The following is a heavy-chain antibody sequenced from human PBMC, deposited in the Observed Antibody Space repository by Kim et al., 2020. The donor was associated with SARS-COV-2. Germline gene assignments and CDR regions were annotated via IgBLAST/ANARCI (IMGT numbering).Heavy chain of an antibody. J-gene: IGHJ4*02. CDR3: ARQINYYGSGCFGY. Sequence: SPSFQGQVTISADKSISTAYLQWSSLKASDTAMYYCARQINYYGSGCFGYWGQGTLVTVSS. D-gene: IGHD3-10*01. V-gene: IGHV5-51*01.